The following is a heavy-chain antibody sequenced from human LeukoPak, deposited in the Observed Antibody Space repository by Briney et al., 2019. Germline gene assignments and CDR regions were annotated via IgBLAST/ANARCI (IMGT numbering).Heavy chain of an antibody. Sequence: GASVKVSCKVSGYTLTELSMHWVRQAPGQGLEWMGWISAYNGNTNYAQKLQGRVTMTTDTSTSTAYMELRSLRSDDTAVYYCARRFYGLRYFDPRRDAFDIWGQGTMVTVSS. V-gene: IGHV1-18*01. D-gene: IGHD3-9*01. CDR1: GYTLTELS. CDR3: ARRFYGLRYFDPRRDAFDI. J-gene: IGHJ3*02. CDR2: ISAYNGNT.